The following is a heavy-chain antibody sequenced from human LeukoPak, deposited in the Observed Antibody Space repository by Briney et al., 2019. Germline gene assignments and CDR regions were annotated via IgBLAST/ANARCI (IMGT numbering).Heavy chain of an antibody. CDR3: ASVAAAGIYGMDV. V-gene: IGHV4-59*01. J-gene: IGHJ6*02. D-gene: IGHD6-13*01. Sequence: SETLSLTCTVSGGSISSYYWSWVRQPPGKGLEWIGYIYYSGSTNYNPSLKSRVTISVDTSKNQFSLKLSSVTAADTAVYYCASVAAAGIYGMDVWGQGTTVTVSS. CDR2: IYYSGST. CDR1: GGSISSYY.